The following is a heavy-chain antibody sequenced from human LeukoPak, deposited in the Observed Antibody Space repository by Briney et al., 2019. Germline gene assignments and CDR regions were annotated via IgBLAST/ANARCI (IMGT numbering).Heavy chain of an antibody. D-gene: IGHD3-22*01. CDR2: INHSGST. V-gene: IGHV4-34*01. CDR3: ARGPFYYDSSVPPWCFDL. J-gene: IGHJ2*01. Sequence: PSETLSLICAVYGGSFSGYYWSWIRQPPGKGLEWIGEINHSGSTNYNPSLKSRVTISVDTSKNQFSLKLSSVTAADTAVYYCARGPFYYDSSVPPWCFDLWGRGTLVTVSS. CDR1: GGSFSGYY.